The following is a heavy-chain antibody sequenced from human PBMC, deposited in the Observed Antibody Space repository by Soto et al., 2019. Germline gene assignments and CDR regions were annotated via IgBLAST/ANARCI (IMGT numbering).Heavy chain of an antibody. CDR2: VFYTGFT. Sequence: PSETLSLTCAVSGGSISGSYYCWGWLRQSPGKGPEWIGSVFYTGFTSYNPSLESRVTISLDRSKNQFSLRLTSVTAADTAVYYCARTEASSWSFFYYGMDVWGQGTTVTVSS. J-gene: IGHJ6*02. D-gene: IGHD6-13*01. V-gene: IGHV4-39*07. CDR3: ARTEASSWSFFYYGMDV. CDR1: GGSISGSYYC.